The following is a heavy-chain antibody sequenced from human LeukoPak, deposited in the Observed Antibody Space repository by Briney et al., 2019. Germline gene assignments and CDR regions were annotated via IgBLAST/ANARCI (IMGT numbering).Heavy chain of an antibody. Sequence: GGSLRLSCTASGFTFGDYAMSWVRQAPGKGLEWVGFIRSKAYGGTTECAASVKGRFTISRDDSKSIAYLQMNSLKTEDTAVYYCTRDSCSSCFRYYYYYMDVWGKGTTVTVSS. D-gene: IGHD2-2*01. CDR2: IRSKAYGGTT. V-gene: IGHV3-49*04. CDR1: GFTFGDYA. J-gene: IGHJ6*03. CDR3: TRDSCSSCFRYYYYYMDV.